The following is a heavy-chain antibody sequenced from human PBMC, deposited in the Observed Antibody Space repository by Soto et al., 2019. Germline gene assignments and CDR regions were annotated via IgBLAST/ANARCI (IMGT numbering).Heavy chain of an antibody. V-gene: IGHV3-30-3*01. Sequence: WGALRVSCASSVFPFSIYAMHWVRQAPGKGLELAAVISYDGSNKYYADSVKGRFTISRDNSKNTLYLQMNSLRAEDTAVYYCARAAYDFWSGYLYYYYYYGMDVWGQGTTVTVSS. CDR2: ISYDGSNK. CDR3: ARAAYDFWSGYLYYYYYYGMDV. J-gene: IGHJ6*01. CDR1: VFPFSIYA. D-gene: IGHD3-3*01.